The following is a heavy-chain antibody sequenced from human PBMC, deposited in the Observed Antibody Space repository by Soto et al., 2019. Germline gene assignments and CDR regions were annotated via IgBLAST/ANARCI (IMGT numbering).Heavy chain of an antibody. V-gene: IGHV3-9*01. D-gene: IGHD6-13*01. CDR2: ISWNSGSI. CDR3: ATGPSSPYYYYYGMDV. CDR1: GFTFDDYA. Sequence: EVQLVESGGGLVQPGRSLRLSCAASGFTFDDYAMHWVRQAPGKGLEWVSGISWNSGSIGYVDSVKGRFTISRDNAKNSLYLQMNSLRAEDTALYYCATGPSSPYYYYYGMDVWGQGTTVTVSS. J-gene: IGHJ6*02.